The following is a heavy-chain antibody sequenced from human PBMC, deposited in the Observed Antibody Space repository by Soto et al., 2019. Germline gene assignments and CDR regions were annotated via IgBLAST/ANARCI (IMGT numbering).Heavy chain of an antibody. J-gene: IGHJ6*02. Sequence: GASVKVSCKASGGTFSSYAISWVRQAPGQGLEWMGGIISIFGTANYAQKFQGRVTITADESTSTAYMELSSLRSEDTAVYYCARGYDYVWGSYRYGYYGMDVWGQGTTVTVSS. V-gene: IGHV1-69*13. D-gene: IGHD3-16*02. CDR1: GGTFSSYA. CDR2: IISIFGTA. CDR3: ARGYDYVWGSYRYGYYGMDV.